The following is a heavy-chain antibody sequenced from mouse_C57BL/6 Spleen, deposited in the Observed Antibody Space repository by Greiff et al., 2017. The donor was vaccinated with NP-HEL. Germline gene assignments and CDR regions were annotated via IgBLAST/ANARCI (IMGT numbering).Heavy chain of an antibody. CDR3: ARGEGMITT. CDR2: ISYDGSN. V-gene: IGHV3-6*01. Sequence: DVQLQESGPGLVKPSQSLSLTCSVTGYSITSGYYWNWIRQFPGNKLEWMGYISYDGSNNYNPSLKNRISITRDTSKNQFFLKLNSVTTEDTATYYCARGEGMITTWGQGTTLTVSS. CDR1: GYSITSGYY. J-gene: IGHJ2*01. D-gene: IGHD2-4*01.